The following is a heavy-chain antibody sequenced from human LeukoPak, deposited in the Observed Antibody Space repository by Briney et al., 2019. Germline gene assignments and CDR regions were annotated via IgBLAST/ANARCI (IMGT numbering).Heavy chain of an antibody. Sequence: PSETLSLTCTVSGGSISTYYWSWIRQPPGKGLEWIGYIYYSGSTNYNPSLKSRVTISVDTSTNQFSLKLSSVTAAHTAVYYSASAPRAINLYDSSGYSSYYFDYWGRGTLVTVSS. V-gene: IGHV4-59*01. CDR2: IYYSGST. CDR1: GGSISTYY. D-gene: IGHD3-22*01. CDR3: ASAPRAINLYDSSGYSSYYFDY. J-gene: IGHJ4*02.